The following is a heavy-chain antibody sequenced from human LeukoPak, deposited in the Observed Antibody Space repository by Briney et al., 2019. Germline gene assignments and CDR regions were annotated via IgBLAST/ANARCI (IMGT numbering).Heavy chain of an antibody. D-gene: IGHD5-12*01. V-gene: IGHV4-34*01. CDR3: ARHTWQWLPFDG. CDR2: INHGGST. J-gene: IGHJ4*02. Sequence: SETLSLTCAVYGGSFSGDFWSWIRQSPGKGLEWIGEINHGGSTTYNPSLQGRVTMSVDTSTNQISLKMTSVTAADTAIYYCARHTWQWLPFDGWGQGTQVTISS. CDR1: GGSFSGDF.